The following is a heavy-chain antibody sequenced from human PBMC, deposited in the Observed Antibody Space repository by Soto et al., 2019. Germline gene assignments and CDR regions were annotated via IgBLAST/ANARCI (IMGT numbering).Heavy chain of an antibody. J-gene: IGHJ6*03. V-gene: IGHV3-23*01. D-gene: IGHD3-10*01. CDR2: TSGSGGST. CDR1: GFTFSSYA. Sequence: GGSMRLSCAASGFTFSSYAMSWVRQPPGKGLEWISTTSGSGGSTFYADSVKGRFTSSRDNSKNTLYLQMNSLRAEDTAVYYCAKVGESGVRGFSYYYYYMDFWGKGTTVTVSS. CDR3: AKVGESGVRGFSYYYYYMDF.